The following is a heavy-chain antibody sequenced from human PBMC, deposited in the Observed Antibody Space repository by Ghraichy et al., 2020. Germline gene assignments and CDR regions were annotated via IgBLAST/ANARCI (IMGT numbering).Heavy chain of an antibody. V-gene: IGHV4-39*01. D-gene: IGHD1/OR15-1a*01. Sequence: SETLSLTCTVSGGSFRSSCYYWGWIRQSPGEGLHWIGSIYESGSTYYNPSLKSRVTISGDTSKNQFSLNLTSVTAADTAVYYCFGSSFFSSNKYYNLDIWGQGTTVTVSS. CDR3: FGSSFFSSNKYYNLDI. J-gene: IGHJ6*02. CDR1: GGSFRSSCYY. CDR2: IYESGST.